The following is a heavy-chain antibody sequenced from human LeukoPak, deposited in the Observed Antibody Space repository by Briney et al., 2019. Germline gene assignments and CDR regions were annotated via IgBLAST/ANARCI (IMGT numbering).Heavy chain of an antibody. V-gene: IGHV3-33*01. CDR3: ARAPPDYITAALDY. D-gene: IGHD6-13*01. Sequence: GRSLRLSCAASGFTFSSYGMHWVRQAPGKGLEWVAVIWYDGSNKYYADSVKGRFTISRDNSKNTLYLQMNSLRAEDTAVYYCARAPPDYITAALDYWGQGTLVTVSS. J-gene: IGHJ4*02. CDR1: GFTFSSYG. CDR2: IWYDGSNK.